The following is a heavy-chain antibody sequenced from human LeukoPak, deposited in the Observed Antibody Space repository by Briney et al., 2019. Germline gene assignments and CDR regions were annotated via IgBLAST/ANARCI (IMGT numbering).Heavy chain of an antibody. Sequence: PSETLSLTCIVSGGSINNYYWSWIRQPAGKGLEWIGRIYGSGSASYNPSLKSRVTMSVDTSKNQFSLKLTSLTAADTAVYYCAKRSSGYAFDIWGQGTMVTVSS. CDR3: AKRSSGYAFDI. V-gene: IGHV4-4*07. CDR2: IYGSGSA. D-gene: IGHD3-22*01. J-gene: IGHJ3*02. CDR1: GGSINNYY.